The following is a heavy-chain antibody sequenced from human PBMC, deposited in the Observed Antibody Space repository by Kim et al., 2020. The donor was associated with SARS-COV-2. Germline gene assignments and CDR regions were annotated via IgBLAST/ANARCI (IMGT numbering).Heavy chain of an antibody. V-gene: IGHV5-51*01. CDR2: IYPADSDS. Sequence: GESLKISCKGSGYIFTTYWIGWVRQMPGKGLEWLGMIYPADSDSRYSPSFQGQVTISADKSSNTAYLQWSSLKASDSAIYYCARRSTLAEFDYWGQGTLVTVSS. CDR3: ARRSTLAEFDY. D-gene: IGHD3-16*01. J-gene: IGHJ4*02. CDR1: GYIFTTYW.